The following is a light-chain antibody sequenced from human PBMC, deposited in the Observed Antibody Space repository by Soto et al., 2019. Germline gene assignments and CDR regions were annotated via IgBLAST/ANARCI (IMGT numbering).Light chain of an antibody. J-gene: IGKJ4*01. Sequence: EIVMTQSPGTLSVSPGERATLSCRASQSVGANLAWYQQKPGQAPRLLIYGASTRATGIPARFSGSGSGTEFTLTISSLQSEDFAVYYCQQYKYWPPLTFGGGTKVEIK. CDR2: GAS. V-gene: IGKV3-15*01. CDR3: QQYKYWPPLT. CDR1: QSVGAN.